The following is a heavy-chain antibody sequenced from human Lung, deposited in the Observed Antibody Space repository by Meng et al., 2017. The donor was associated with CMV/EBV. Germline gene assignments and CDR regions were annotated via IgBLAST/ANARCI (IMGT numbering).Heavy chain of an antibody. V-gene: IGHV3-7*01. J-gene: IGHJ6*04. D-gene: IGHD3-3*01. CDR2: IKQDGSEK. CDR3: TRDRFEDYVFWSGNSLTNYYGMDV. Sequence: AGSLRLXCAASGFTFSSYWMSWVRQAPGKGLEWVANIKQDGSEKYYVDSVKGRFTISRDNAKNSLYLQMNGLRAEDTAVYYCTRDRFEDYVFWSGNSLTNYYGMDVWXEGTXVTVSS. CDR1: GFTFSSYW.